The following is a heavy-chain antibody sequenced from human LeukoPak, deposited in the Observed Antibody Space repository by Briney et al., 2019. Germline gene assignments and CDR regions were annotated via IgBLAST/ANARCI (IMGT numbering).Heavy chain of an antibody. D-gene: IGHD6-19*01. CDR1: GYSISSGYY. J-gene: IGHJ6*03. Sequence: PSETLSLTCTVSGYSISSGYYWGWIRQPPGKGLEWIGSIYHSGSTYYNPSLKSRVTISVDTSKNQFSLKLSSVTAADTAVYYCARKGSSGWPNYYYYYMDVWGKGTTVTVSS. CDR2: IYHSGST. V-gene: IGHV4-38-2*02. CDR3: ARKGSSGWPNYYYYYMDV.